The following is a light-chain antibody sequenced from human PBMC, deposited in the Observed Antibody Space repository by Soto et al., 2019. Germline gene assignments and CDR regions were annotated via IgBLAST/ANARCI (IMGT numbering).Light chain of an antibody. CDR2: GTS. Sequence: ETVLTQSPGTLSLSPWERATLSCRASQSVNGNYLAWYQQKPGQAPRLLIYGTSSRATGIPDRFSGSGSGTDFTLTISRLEPEDSAVYYCQQYGSSPITFGQGTRLEIK. J-gene: IGKJ5*01. CDR1: QSVNGNY. CDR3: QQYGSSPIT. V-gene: IGKV3-20*01.